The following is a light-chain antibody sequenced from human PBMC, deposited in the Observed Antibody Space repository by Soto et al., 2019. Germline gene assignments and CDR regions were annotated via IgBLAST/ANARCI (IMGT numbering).Light chain of an antibody. CDR2: EDN. V-gene: IGLV6-57*01. J-gene: IGLJ3*02. Sequence: NFVLTQPHSVSESPGKTVTISCTRSSGSIASNYVQWYQQRPGSSPTTVIYEDNQRPSGVPDRFSCSIDSSSNSASLTISGLKTEDEADYYCQSYDSSNTWVFGGGTKLTVL. CDR1: SGSIASNY. CDR3: QSYDSSNTWV.